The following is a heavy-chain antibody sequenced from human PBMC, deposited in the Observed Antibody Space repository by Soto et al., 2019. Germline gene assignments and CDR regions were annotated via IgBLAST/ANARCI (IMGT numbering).Heavy chain of an antibody. J-gene: IGHJ6*02. V-gene: IGHV4-59*01. CDR1: GDSSSSFD. D-gene: IGHD1-7*01. CDR2: ISYSGST. CDR3: ARERPITGTTYYYYGMDV. Sequence: SETLSLTCTVSGDSSSSFDWSWIRQPPGKGLEWIGYISYSGSTNYNPSLKSRVTISVDTSKNQFSLKLSSVTAADTAVYYCARERPITGTTYYYYGMDVWGQGTTVTVSS.